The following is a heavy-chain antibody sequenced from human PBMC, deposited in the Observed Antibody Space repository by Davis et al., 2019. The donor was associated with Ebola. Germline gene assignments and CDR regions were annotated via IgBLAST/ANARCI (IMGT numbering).Heavy chain of an antibody. D-gene: IGHD2-21*02. CDR3: AKGPYCGGDCYSYYYYYGMDV. CDR2: ISGSGGST. J-gene: IGHJ6*02. V-gene: IGHV3-23*01. Sequence: PGGSLRLSCAASGFTFSSYAMSWVRQAPGKGLEWVSAISGSGGSTYYADSVKGRFTISRDNSKNTLYLQMNSLRAEDTAVYYCAKGPYCGGDCYSYYYYYGMDVWGQGTTVTVSS. CDR1: GFTFSSYA.